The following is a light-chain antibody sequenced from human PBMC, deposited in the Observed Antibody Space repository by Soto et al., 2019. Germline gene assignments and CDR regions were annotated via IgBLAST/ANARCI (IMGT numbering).Light chain of an antibody. CDR1: QSVSDD. V-gene: IGKV3-20*01. Sequence: EIVMTQSPSLVSGSPGERVTLSCRASQSVSDDLAWYQQKPGQAPRLLIYGASSRATGIPDRFSGSGSGTDFTLTISRMEPEDFAVYCCQQYGSSPRTFGQGTKVDIK. J-gene: IGKJ1*01. CDR3: QQYGSSPRT. CDR2: GAS.